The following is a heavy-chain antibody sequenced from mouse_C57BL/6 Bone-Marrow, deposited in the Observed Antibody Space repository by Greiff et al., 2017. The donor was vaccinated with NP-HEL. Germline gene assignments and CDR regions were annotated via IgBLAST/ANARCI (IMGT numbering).Heavy chain of an antibody. CDR2: ISDGGSYT. Sequence: DVMLVESGGGLVKPGGSLKLSCAASGFTFSSYAMSWVRQTPEKRLEWVATISDGGSYTYYPDNVKGRFTISRDNAENNLYLQMSHLKSEDTAMYYCARFDYDYFDYWGQGTTLTVSS. D-gene: IGHD2-4*01. CDR3: ARFDYDYFDY. V-gene: IGHV5-4*03. CDR1: GFTFSSYA. J-gene: IGHJ2*01.